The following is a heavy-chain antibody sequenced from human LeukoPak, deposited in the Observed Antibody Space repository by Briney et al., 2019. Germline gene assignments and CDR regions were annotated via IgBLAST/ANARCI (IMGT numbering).Heavy chain of an antibody. Sequence: GGSLRLSCAASGFTFSSYAMSWVRQAPGKGLEYVSAISSNGGSTYYADSVKGRFTISRDNSKNTLYLQMSSLRAEDTAVYYCVKDGDYDILLDWGQGTLVTVSS. CDR1: GFTFSSYA. V-gene: IGHV3-64D*06. J-gene: IGHJ4*02. CDR3: VKDGDYDILLD. D-gene: IGHD3-9*01. CDR2: ISSNGGST.